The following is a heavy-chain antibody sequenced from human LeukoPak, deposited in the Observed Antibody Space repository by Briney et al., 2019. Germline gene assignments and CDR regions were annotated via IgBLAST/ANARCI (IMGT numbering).Heavy chain of an antibody. D-gene: IGHD5-24*01. CDR2: INHSGST. CDR3: ARWLHPYYFDY. J-gene: IGHJ4*02. Sequence: GSLRLSCAASGFTFSSYSMNWIRQPPGKGLEWIGEINHSGSTNYNPSLKSRVTISVDTSKNQFSLKLSSVTAADTAVYYCARWLHPYYFDYWGQGTLVTVSS. V-gene: IGHV4-34*01. CDR1: GFTFSSYS.